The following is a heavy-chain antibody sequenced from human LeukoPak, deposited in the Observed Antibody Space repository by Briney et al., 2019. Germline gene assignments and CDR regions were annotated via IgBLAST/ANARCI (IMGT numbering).Heavy chain of an antibody. Sequence: GGSLRLSCAASGFTFSSYALQWVRQAPGKGLEGLEFIWFDGSSKYHGDSVKGRFPISRDDSKTKLFLQMNSVRADDTAVYYCAKERAGMARDALDVWGQGTMVIVSS. D-gene: IGHD3-10*01. CDR2: IWFDGSSK. CDR1: GFTFSSYA. J-gene: IGHJ3*01. CDR3: AKERAGMARDALDV. V-gene: IGHV3-30*02.